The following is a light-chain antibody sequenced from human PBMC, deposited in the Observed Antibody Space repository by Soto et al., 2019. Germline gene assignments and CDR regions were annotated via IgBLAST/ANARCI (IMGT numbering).Light chain of an antibody. Sequence: QSVLTQPASVSGSPGQSIAISCTGTSSDVGAYNYVSWYQQHPGKAPKLMIFDVTNRPSGVSNRFSGSKSGDTASLTISGLQADDEADYYCSSYTTSSTQVFGGGTQLTVL. J-gene: IGLJ2*01. V-gene: IGLV2-14*03. CDR1: SSDVGAYNY. CDR2: DVT. CDR3: SSYTTSSTQV.